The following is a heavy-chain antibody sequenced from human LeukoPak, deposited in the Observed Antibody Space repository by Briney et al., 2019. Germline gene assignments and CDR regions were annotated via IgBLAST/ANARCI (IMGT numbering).Heavy chain of an antibody. CDR1: GGSISSYY. Sequence: SETLSLTCTVSGGSISSYYWSWIRQPPGKGLEWIGYIYYSGSTNYNPSLKSRVTISVDTSKNQFSLKLSSVTAADTAVYYCARHVYSDPYYDSSGYYGVGVQYSDYWGQGTLVTVSS. D-gene: IGHD3-22*01. CDR2: IYYSGST. J-gene: IGHJ4*02. CDR3: ARHVYSDPYYDSSGYYGVGVQYSDY. V-gene: IGHV4-59*08.